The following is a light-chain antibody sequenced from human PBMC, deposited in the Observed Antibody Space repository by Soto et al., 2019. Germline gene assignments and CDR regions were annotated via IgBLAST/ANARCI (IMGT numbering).Light chain of an antibody. J-gene: IGKJ1*01. CDR2: DAS. CDR1: QTISGW. V-gene: IGKV1-5*01. CDR3: LQENGGYRA. Sequence: DMQLTQSPSTLSASVGDTVTITCRASQTISGWLAWYQQRPGKAPNLLIFDASALESGVPSRFSCGGSGTSFSVPSSSLLSCGVCSYYGLQENGGYRAFGQGTKVDIK.